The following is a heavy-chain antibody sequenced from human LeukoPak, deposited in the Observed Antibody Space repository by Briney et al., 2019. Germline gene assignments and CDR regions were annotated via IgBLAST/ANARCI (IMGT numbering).Heavy chain of an antibody. CDR1: GYTLTELS. CDR2: FDPEDGET. CDR3: ATAQQLVRYSSGMDV. J-gene: IGHJ6*02. V-gene: IGHV1-24*01. D-gene: IGHD6-13*01. Sequence: ASVKVSCKVSGYTLTELSMHWVRQAPGKGLEWMGGFDPEDGETIYAQKFQGRVTMTEDTSTDTAYMELSSLRSEDTAVYYCATAQQLVRYSSGMDVWGQGTTVTASS.